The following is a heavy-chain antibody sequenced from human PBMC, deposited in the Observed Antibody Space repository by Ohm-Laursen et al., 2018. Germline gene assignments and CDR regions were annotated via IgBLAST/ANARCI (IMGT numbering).Heavy chain of an antibody. J-gene: IGHJ6*02. V-gene: IGHV3-30*18. CDR1: GFTFSSYG. Sequence: SLRLSCAASGFTFSSYGMHWVRQAPGKGLEWVAVISYDGSNKYYADSVKGRFTISRDNSKNTLYLQMNSLRAEDTAVYYCAKPPTNYYYYGMDVWGQGTAVTVSS. CDR2: ISYDGSNK. D-gene: IGHD1-14*01. CDR3: AKPPTNYYYYGMDV.